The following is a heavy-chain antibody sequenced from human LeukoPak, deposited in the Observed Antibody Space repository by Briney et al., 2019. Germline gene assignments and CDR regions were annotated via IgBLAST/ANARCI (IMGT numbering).Heavy chain of an antibody. CDR2: INHSGRT. J-gene: IGHJ4*02. Sequence: SETLSLTCAVYGGSFSDYYWSWIRQPPGKGLEWIGEINHSGRTNYSPSLKSRVTISVDTSKNQFSLKLTSVTAADTAVYYCASVSNDYWGRGTLVTVSS. V-gene: IGHV4-34*01. CDR1: GGSFSDYY. CDR3: ASVSNDY. D-gene: IGHD5/OR15-5a*01.